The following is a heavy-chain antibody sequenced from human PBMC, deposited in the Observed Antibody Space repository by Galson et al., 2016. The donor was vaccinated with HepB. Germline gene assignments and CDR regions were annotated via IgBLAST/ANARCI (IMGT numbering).Heavy chain of an antibody. V-gene: IGHV3-9*01. D-gene: IGHD6-13*01. CDR3: ARGRGSNWRDAFDI. CDR2: TSCNSGSI. CDR1: GFTFDDYA. Sequence: SLRLSCAASGFTFDDYAMHWVRQAPGKGLEWVSGTSCNSGSIGYADSVKGRFTISRDNDKNSLHLQMNILRAEDTALYYCARGRGSNWRDAFDIWGQGTMVTVSS. J-gene: IGHJ3*02.